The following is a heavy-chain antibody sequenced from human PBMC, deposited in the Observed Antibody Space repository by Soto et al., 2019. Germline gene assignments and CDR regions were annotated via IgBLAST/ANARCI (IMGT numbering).Heavy chain of an antibody. J-gene: IGHJ6*02. D-gene: IGHD1-7*01. CDR1: GYTFTSYG. V-gene: IGHV1-18*01. CDR3: ARYNWNYLYYYGMDV. Sequence: AAVKVSCKASGYTFTSYGISWVRQAPGQGLEWMGWISAYNGNTNYAQKLQGRVTMTTDTSTSTAYMELRSLRSDDTAVYYCARYNWNYLYYYGMDVWGQGTTVTVSS. CDR2: ISAYNGNT.